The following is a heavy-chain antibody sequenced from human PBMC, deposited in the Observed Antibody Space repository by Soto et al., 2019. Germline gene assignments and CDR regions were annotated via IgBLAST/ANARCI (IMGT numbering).Heavy chain of an antibody. Sequence: QVQLLESEGGLVKPGGSLRLSCAASGFSFSDYYMSWISQAPGKGLEWVSYIDFRSNSIYYADSVKGRFTISRDNAKNSLYLQMNSLRAEDTAVYYCARDIEPPGLFFDYWGQGTLVTVSS. CDR3: ARDIEPPGLFFDY. J-gene: IGHJ4*02. D-gene: IGHD6-13*01. CDR1: GFSFSDYY. CDR2: IDFRSNSI. V-gene: IGHV3-11*01.